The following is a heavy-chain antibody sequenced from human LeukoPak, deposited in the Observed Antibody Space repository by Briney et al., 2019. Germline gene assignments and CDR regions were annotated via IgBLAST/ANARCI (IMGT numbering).Heavy chain of an antibody. CDR1: GFTFSSYW. V-gene: IGHV3-33*08. Sequence: GGSLRLSCAASGFTFSSYWMSWVRQAPGKGLEWVAVIWYDGSNKYYADSVKGRFTISRDNSKNTLYLQMNSLRAEDMAVYYCARDLAARTPGGWFDPWGQGTLVTVSS. CDR2: IWYDGSNK. D-gene: IGHD6-6*01. J-gene: IGHJ5*02. CDR3: ARDLAARTPGGWFDP.